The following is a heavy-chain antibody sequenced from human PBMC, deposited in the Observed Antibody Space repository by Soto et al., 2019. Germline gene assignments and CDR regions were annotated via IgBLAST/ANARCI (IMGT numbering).Heavy chain of an antibody. CDR3: AKDMSMTTERRGFDY. CDR2: ISWNSGSI. D-gene: IGHD4-17*01. Sequence: GGSLRLSCAASGFTFDDYAMHWVRQAPGKGLEWVSGISWNSGSIGYADSVKGRFTISRDNAKNSLYLQMNSLRAEDTALYYCAKDMSMTTERRGFDYWGQGTLVTVSS. J-gene: IGHJ4*02. V-gene: IGHV3-9*01. CDR1: GFTFDDYA.